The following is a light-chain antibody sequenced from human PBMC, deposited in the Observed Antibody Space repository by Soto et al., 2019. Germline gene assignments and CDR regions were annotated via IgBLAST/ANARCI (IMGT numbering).Light chain of an antibody. CDR2: GAT. CDR1: QDIRTE. Sequence: ALQMTQSPSSLSASVGDRVTITCRASQDIRTELGWYQQKPGKAPKLLIYGATTLQSGVPSRFSGSGSGTDFTLTISGLQPADCATYYCLQDYNYPRTFGQGTKVEVK. J-gene: IGKJ1*01. CDR3: LQDYNYPRT. V-gene: IGKV1-6*01.